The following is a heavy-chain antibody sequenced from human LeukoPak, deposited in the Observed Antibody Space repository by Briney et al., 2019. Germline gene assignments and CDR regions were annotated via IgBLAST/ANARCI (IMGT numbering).Heavy chain of an antibody. D-gene: IGHD1-1*01. V-gene: IGHV1-8*01. CDR1: GYTFTSYD. CDR3: ARWKSSVPASPRGGFQH. Sequence: ASVKVSCKASGYTFTSYDINWVRQATGQGLEWMGWMNPNSGNTGSAQKFQGRVTMTRNTSISTAYMELSSLRSEDTAVYYCARWKSSVPASPRGGFQHWGQGTLVTVSS. CDR2: MNPNSGNT. J-gene: IGHJ1*01.